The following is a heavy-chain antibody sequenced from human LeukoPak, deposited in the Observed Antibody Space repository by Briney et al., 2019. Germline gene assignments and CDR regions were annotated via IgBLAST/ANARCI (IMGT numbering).Heavy chain of an antibody. CDR1: GFTFSSYA. CDR3: ARGYCSSTSCYYVY. D-gene: IGHD2-2*01. CDR2: ISGSGGST. J-gene: IGHJ4*02. V-gene: IGHV3-23*01. Sequence: GGSLRLSCAASGFTFSSYAMSWVRQAPGKGLEWVSAISGSGGSTYYADSVKGRFTISRDNSKNTLYLQMNSLRAEDTAVYYCARGYCSSTSCYYVYWGQGTLVTVSS.